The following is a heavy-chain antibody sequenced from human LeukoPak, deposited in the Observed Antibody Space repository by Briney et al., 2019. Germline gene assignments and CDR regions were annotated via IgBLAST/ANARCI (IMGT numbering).Heavy chain of an antibody. Sequence: GGSLRLSCAASGFTFSDYYMSWIRRAPGKGLGWVSYISSSGSTIYYADSVKGRFTISRDNAKNSLYLQMNSLRAEDTAVYYCARNNWNFFNYYYGMDVWGQGTTVTVSS. CDR2: ISSSGSTI. V-gene: IGHV3-11*01. D-gene: IGHD1-7*01. CDR3: ARNNWNFFNYYYGMDV. CDR1: GFTFSDYY. J-gene: IGHJ6*02.